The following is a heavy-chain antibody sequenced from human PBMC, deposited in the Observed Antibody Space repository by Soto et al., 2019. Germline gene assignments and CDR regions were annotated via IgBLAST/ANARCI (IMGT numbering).Heavy chain of an antibody. CDR3: ARGGENYDFWSGYRYYGMDV. J-gene: IGHJ6*02. Sequence: GASVKVSCKASGYTFTSYGISWVRQAPGQGLEWMGWISAYNGNTNYAQKLQGRVTMTTDTSTSTAYMELRSLRSDDTAVYYCARGGENYDFWSGYRYYGMDVWGQGTTVTVSS. CDR2: ISAYNGNT. D-gene: IGHD3-3*01. CDR1: GYTFTSYG. V-gene: IGHV1-18*01.